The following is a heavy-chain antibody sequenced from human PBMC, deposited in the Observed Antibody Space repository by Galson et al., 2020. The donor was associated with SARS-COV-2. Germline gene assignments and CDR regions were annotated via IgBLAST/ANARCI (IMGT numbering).Heavy chain of an antibody. CDR3: ARADYGDYFGGQRGYGMDV. CDR2: IYYSGST. J-gene: IGHJ6*02. D-gene: IGHD4-17*01. Sequence: SQTLSLTCTVSGGSISSGGYYWSWIPQHPGKGLEWIGYIYYSGSTYYNPSLKSRVTISVDTSKNQFSLKLSSVTAADTAVYYCARADYGDYFGGQRGYGMDVWGQGTTVTVSS. CDR1: GGSISSGGYY. V-gene: IGHV4-31*03.